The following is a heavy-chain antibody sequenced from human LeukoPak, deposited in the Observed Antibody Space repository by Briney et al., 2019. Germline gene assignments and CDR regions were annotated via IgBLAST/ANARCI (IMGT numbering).Heavy chain of an antibody. J-gene: IGHJ4*02. CDR2: INPSSGGT. V-gene: IGHV1-2*02. Sequence: ASVKVSCKASGYTFTGYYMHWVRQAPGQGLEWMGWINPSSGGTNYAQKFQGRVTITTDESTSTAYMELSSLRSEDTAVYYCARETTVTRSFDYWGQGTLVTVSS. CDR3: ARETTVTRSFDY. CDR1: GYTFTGYY. D-gene: IGHD4-17*01.